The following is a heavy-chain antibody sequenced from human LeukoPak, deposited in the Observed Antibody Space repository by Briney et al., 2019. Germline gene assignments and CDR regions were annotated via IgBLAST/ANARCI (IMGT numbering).Heavy chain of an antibody. CDR2: MNPNSGNT. CDR3: ARGKVEDIVVVPAADY. J-gene: IGHJ4*02. D-gene: IGHD2-2*01. V-gene: IGHV1-8*01. Sequence: ASVKVSCKASGYTFTSYDINWVRQATGQGLEWMGWMNPNSGNTGYAQKLQGRVTMTTDTSTSTAYMELRSLRSDDTAVYYCARGKVEDIVVVPAADYWGQGTLVTVSS. CDR1: GYTFTSYD.